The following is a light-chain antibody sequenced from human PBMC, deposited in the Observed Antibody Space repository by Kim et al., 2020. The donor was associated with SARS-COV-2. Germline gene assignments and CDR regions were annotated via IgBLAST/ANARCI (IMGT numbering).Light chain of an antibody. CDR1: QSVSSY. CDR3: QQRSNWPLT. J-gene: IGKJ4*01. Sequence: SLYPGERAARACRASQSVSSYLAWYQQKPGQAPRLLIYDASNRATGIPARFSGSGSGTDFTLTISSLEPEDFAVYYCQQRSNWPLTFGGGTKVEI. CDR2: DAS. V-gene: IGKV3-11*01.